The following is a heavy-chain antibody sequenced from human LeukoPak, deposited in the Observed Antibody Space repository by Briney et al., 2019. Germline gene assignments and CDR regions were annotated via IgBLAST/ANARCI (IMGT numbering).Heavy chain of an antibody. J-gene: IGHJ5*02. D-gene: IGHD6-13*01. CDR1: GFTFSSYS. CDR3: ANSNSIAAAPFDP. CDR2: ISSSSSYI. Sequence: GGSLRLSCAASGFTFSSYSMDWVRQAPGKGLEWVSSISSSSSYIYYADSVKGRFTISRDNAKNSLYLQMNSLRAEDTAVYYCANSNSIAAAPFDPWGQGTLVTVSS. V-gene: IGHV3-21*01.